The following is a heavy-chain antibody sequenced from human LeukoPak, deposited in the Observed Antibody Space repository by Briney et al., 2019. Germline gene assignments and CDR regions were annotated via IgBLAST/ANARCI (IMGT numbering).Heavy chain of an antibody. CDR1: GGSIRSSYYF. Sequence: SETLSLTCTVSGGSIRSSYYFWGWIRQPPGKGLEWIGSIYDSGSTYYNPSLKSRVTISVDTSKNQFSLKLSSVTAADTAVYYCARQFHLGRLRQWLTLEGYYGMDVWGQGTTVTVSS. CDR3: ARQFHLGRLRQWLTLEGYYGMDV. CDR2: IYDSGST. V-gene: IGHV4-39*01. D-gene: IGHD6-19*01. J-gene: IGHJ6*02.